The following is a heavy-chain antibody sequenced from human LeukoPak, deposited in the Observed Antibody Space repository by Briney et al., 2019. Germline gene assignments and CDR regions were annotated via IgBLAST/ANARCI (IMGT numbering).Heavy chain of an antibody. CDR1: GFTFSSYG. Sequence: GRSLRLSCAASGFTFSSYGMHWVRQAPGQGLEWEALISYDGSDEFYADSVKGRFTISRDNSKNTLYLHMNSLRPDDTAVYYCAKDRYSSGWYPGDYWGQGTLVTVSS. D-gene: IGHD6-19*01. CDR2: ISYDGSDE. J-gene: IGHJ4*02. CDR3: AKDRYSSGWYPGDY. V-gene: IGHV3-30*18.